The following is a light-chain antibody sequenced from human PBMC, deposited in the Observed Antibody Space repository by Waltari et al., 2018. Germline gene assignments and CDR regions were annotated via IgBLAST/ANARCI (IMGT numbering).Light chain of an antibody. J-gene: IGKJ1*01. CDR3: QKYGTLPAT. Sequence: ELVLTQSPGTLSLSPGERATLSCRASQSLSGTLAWYQQKPGQAPRLLIYEVSSRASGIPARFSGSGSRTDFSLTISRLEPEDFAVYYCQKYGTLPATFGQGTKVEFK. V-gene: IGKV3-20*01. CDR1: QSLSGT. CDR2: EVS.